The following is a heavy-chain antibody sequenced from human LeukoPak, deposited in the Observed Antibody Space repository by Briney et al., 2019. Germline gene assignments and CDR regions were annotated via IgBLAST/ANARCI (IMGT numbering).Heavy chain of an antibody. D-gene: IGHD3-3*01. V-gene: IGHV3-23*01. CDR2: RSGSGGST. Sequence: PGGSLRLSCAASGVTFSSYAMSWVRQAPGKGLEWVSARSGSGGSTYYADSVKGRFTISRDNSKNTLYLQMNSLRAEDTAVYYCATDLRGSRFGEDWFDPCGQGTLVTVSS. CDR1: GVTFSSYA. J-gene: IGHJ5*02. CDR3: ATDLRGSRFGEDWFDP.